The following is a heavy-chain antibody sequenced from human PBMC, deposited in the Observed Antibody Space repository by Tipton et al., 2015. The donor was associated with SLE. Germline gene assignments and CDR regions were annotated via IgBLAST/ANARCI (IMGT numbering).Heavy chain of an antibody. CDR3: ARGGRGIYYLDY. J-gene: IGHJ4*02. Sequence: TLSLTCSVSNGSINSQYWSWIRQFPGKRLEWIGYIYYTGSTSYNPSLENRVTMSVDMSKNQFSLSLTSVTSADTAVYYRARGGRGIYYLDYWGQGTPVTVSS. CDR1: NGSINSQY. V-gene: IGHV4-59*11. CDR2: IYYTGST. D-gene: IGHD3-3*02.